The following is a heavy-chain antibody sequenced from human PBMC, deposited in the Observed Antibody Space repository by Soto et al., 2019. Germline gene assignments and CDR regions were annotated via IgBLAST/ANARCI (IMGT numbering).Heavy chain of an antibody. J-gene: IGHJ6*02. Sequence: ASVKVSCKASGYTFTGYYMHWVRQAPGQGLEWMGWINPNSGGTNYAQKFQGWVTMTRDTSISTAYMELSRLRSDDTAVYYCARAGGKSYAGQGLYGMDVWGQGTTVTVSS. CDR3: ARAGGKSYAGQGLYGMDV. D-gene: IGHD3-10*01. V-gene: IGHV1-2*04. CDR1: GYTFTGYY. CDR2: INPNSGGT.